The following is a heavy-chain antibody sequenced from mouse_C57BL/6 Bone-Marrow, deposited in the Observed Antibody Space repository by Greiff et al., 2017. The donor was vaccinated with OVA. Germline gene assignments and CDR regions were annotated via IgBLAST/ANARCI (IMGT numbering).Heavy chain of an antibody. CDR1: GYTFTTYP. J-gene: IGHJ2*01. Sequence: VHLVESGAELVKPGASVKMSCKASGYTFTTYPIEWMKQNHGKSLEWIGNFHPYNDDTKYNEKFKGKATLTVEKSSSTVYLELSRLTSDDSAVYYCARRSNYLYYFDYWGQGTTLTVSS. V-gene: IGHV1-47*01. CDR2: FHPYNDDT. D-gene: IGHD2-5*01. CDR3: ARRSNYLYYFDY.